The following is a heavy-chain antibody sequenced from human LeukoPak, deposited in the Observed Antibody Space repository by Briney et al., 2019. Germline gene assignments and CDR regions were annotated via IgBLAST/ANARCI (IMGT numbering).Heavy chain of an antibody. CDR1: GDSMSSSNW. J-gene: IGHJ5*02. V-gene: IGHV4-4*02. D-gene: IGHD3-22*01. Sequence: SETLSLTCGVSGDSMSSSNWWSWVRPPPGKGLEWIREIYHSGSTNYNPSLKSRVTISVDKSKSQFSLKLSSVTAADTAVYYCARVGVAPMIVVGRWFDPWSEGTVVTVSS. CDR3: ARVGVAPMIVVGRWFDP. CDR2: IYHSGST.